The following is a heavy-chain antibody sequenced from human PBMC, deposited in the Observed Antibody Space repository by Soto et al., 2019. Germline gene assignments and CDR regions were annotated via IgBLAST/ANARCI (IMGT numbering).Heavy chain of an antibody. J-gene: IGHJ4*02. CDR1: GGSFSGYY. Sequence: SETLSLTCAVYGGSFSGYYWSWIRQPPGKGLEWIGEINHSGSTNYNPSLKSRVTISVDTSKNQFSLKLSSVTAADTAVYYCARALDYWGQGTLVTVSS. V-gene: IGHV4-34*01. CDR2: INHSGST. CDR3: ARALDY.